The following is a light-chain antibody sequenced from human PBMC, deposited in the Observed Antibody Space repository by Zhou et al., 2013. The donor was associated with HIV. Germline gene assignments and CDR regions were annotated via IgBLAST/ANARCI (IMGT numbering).Light chain of an antibody. J-gene: IGKJ5*01. V-gene: IGKV1-16*01. CDR3: QQYNSYSIT. CDR2: AAS. CDR1: HDVGTS. Sequence: IQMTQSPPSLSTYVGDRVTITCRASHDVGTSLAWFQQRPGKAPKSLIYAASRSQSGVPSRFSGSGSGTDFTLTISSLQPDDFATYYCQQYNSYSITFGQGTRLEIK.